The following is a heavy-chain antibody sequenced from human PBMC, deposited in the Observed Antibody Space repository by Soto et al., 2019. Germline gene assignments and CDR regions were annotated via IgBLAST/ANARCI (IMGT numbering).Heavy chain of an antibody. V-gene: IGHV5-51*01. J-gene: IGHJ4*02. CDR3: ARKVPSGTTPSSLDY. D-gene: IGHD1-1*01. CDR2: IYPGDSDT. CDR1: GYSFTSYW. Sequence: GESLKISCKGSGYSFTSYWIGWVRQMPGKGLEWMGIIYPGDSDTRYSPSFQGRFTISRDNSKNTLYLQMNSLRAEDTAVYYCARKVPSGTTPSSLDYWGQGTLVTVSS.